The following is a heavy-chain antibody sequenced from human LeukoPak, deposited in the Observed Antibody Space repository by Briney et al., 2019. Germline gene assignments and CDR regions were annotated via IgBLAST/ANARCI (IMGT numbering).Heavy chain of an antibody. CDR2: ITWNSDNI. CDR1: GFTFDDYA. CDR3: ARGSSSYDC. V-gene: IGHV3-9*01. D-gene: IGHD6-13*01. J-gene: IGHJ4*02. Sequence: GGSLRLSCAASGFTFDDYAMHWVRQAPGKGLEWVSGITWNSDNIEYADSVKGRFTISRDNAKNSLYLQMNSLRAEDTAVYYCARGSSSYDCWGQGTLLTVSS.